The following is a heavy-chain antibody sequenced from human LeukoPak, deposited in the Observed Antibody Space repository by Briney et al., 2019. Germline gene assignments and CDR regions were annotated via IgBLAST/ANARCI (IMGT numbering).Heavy chain of an antibody. V-gene: IGHV4-59*01. Sequence: SETLSLTCTVSGGSISSYYWSWIRQPPGKGLEWIGHIYYSGSTNYNPSLKSRVTISVDTSKNQFSLKLSSVTAADTAVYYCARAGGYDFWSGYDWGQGTLVTVSS. CDR1: GGSISSYY. J-gene: IGHJ4*02. D-gene: IGHD3-3*01. CDR3: ARAGGYDFWSGYD. CDR2: IYYSGST.